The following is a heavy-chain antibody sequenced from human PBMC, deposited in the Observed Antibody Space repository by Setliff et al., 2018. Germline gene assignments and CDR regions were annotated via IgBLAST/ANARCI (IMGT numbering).Heavy chain of an antibody. CDR3: VREGLSFGPGCCPNWLDP. V-gene: IGHV1-2*06. J-gene: IGHJ5*02. D-gene: IGHD3-3*01. CDR2: INPNNGDT. Sequence: ASVKVSCKASGYTFTDHYLYWVRQAPGQGLECMGRINPNNGDTNYAQKFQGRVTLTRDTSITTVYMELSTLTSDDTAVYYCVREGLSFGPGCCPNWLDPWGQGTLVTVSS. CDR1: GYTFTDHY.